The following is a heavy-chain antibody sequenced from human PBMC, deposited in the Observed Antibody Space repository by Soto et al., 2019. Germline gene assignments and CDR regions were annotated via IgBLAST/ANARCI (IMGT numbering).Heavy chain of an antibody. J-gene: IGHJ5*02. CDR2: IDGSGGIT. D-gene: IGHD3-10*01. V-gene: IGHV3-23*01. CDR3: VKNSGWFNT. Sequence: QLLQSGGGLVQPGGSLPLSCAASGFHFVTPAMCWVRQAPGEGLEWVSTIDGSGGITFYEDSVKGRFTISRDNSRNTVYLQMNSLRGDDTALYYCVKNSGWFNTWGQGALVTVSS. CDR1: GFHFVTPA.